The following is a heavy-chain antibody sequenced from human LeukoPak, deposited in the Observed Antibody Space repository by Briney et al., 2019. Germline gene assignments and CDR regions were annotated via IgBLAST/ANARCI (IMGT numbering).Heavy chain of an antibody. CDR2: ISSSSTI. J-gene: IGHJ4*02. V-gene: IGHV3-48*01. CDR1: GFTFSSYS. D-gene: IGHD3-9*01. CDR3: AARGYDILTGYYNPDY. Sequence: GGSLRLSCAASGFTFSSYSMNWVRQAPGKGLEWVSYISSSSTIYYADSVKGRFTISRDNAKNSLYLQMNSLRAEDTAVYYCAARGYDILTGYYNPDYWGQGTLVTVSS.